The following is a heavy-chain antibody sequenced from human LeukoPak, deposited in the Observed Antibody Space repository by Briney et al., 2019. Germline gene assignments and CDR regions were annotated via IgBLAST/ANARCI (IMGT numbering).Heavy chain of an antibody. D-gene: IGHD5-12*01. Sequence: SETLSLTCTVSGYSITSGYYWGWIRQPPGKGLEWIGSIYHSGSTYDNPSLKSRVTISVDTSKNQFSPNLYSVAAADTAVYYCARCVDSGYDIALSYFYYYMDVWGKGTTVTVSS. V-gene: IGHV4-38-2*02. CDR2: IYHSGST. J-gene: IGHJ6*03. CDR1: GYSITSGYY. CDR3: ARCVDSGYDIALSYFYYYMDV.